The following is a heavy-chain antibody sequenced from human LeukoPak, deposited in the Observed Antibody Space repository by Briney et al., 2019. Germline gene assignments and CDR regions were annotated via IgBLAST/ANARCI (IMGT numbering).Heavy chain of an antibody. J-gene: IGHJ1*01. CDR2: IYSGGST. Sequence: GGSLRLSCAASGFTVSSNYMSWVRQAPGKGLEWVSVIYSGGSTYYADSVKGRFTISRDNSKNTLYLQMNSLRAEDTAVYYCARTDCSGGSCYSPAYFQHWGQGTLVTVS. V-gene: IGHV3-66*02. CDR1: GFTVSSNY. CDR3: ARTDCSGGSCYSPAYFQH. D-gene: IGHD2-15*01.